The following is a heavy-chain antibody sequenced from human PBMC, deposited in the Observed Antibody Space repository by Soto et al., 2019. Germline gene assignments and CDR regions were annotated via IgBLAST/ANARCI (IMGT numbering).Heavy chain of an antibody. D-gene: IGHD1-1*01. CDR3: ARVERGTATTVVDAFDI. V-gene: IGHV4-34*01. Sequence: QVQLQQWGAGLLKPSETLSLTCAVYGGFVTSGSYYWSWLRQPTGKGLEWIGEMSHSGGTHFNPSLKNRVTISVDTSKKQFTLKMSSVTAADTALYYCARVERGTATTVVDAFDIWGPGTMVTVSS. CDR2: MSHSGGT. CDR1: GGFVTSGSYY. J-gene: IGHJ3*02.